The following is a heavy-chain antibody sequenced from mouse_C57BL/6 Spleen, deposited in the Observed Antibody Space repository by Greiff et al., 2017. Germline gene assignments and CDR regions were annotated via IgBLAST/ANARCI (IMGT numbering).Heavy chain of an antibody. Sequence: QVQLQQSGAELVRPGASVSLSCTASGYTFTDYEMHWVKQTPVHGLEWIGAIYPETGGTAYNQKFKGKAILTADKSTSTAYMELRSLTSEDSAVYYCTRDGYYYFDYWGQGTTLTVSS. J-gene: IGHJ2*01. CDR1: GYTFTDYE. D-gene: IGHD2-3*01. V-gene: IGHV1-15*01. CDR2: IYPETGGT. CDR3: TRDGYYYFDY.